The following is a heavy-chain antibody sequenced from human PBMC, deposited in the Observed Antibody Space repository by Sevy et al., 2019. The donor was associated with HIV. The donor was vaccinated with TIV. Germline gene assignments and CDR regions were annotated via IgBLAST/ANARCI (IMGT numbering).Heavy chain of an antibody. CDR1: GGTFSSYA. CDR3: ARSFDSEGAFDV. V-gene: IGHV1-69*13. Sequence: ASVKVSCKASGGTFSSYAINWVRQAPGQGLEWMGGIIPIFGTANYAQKFQGSVTTTADESTSTAYMELGSLASEDTAVYYCARSFDSEGAFDVWGEGTMVTV. J-gene: IGHJ3*01. CDR2: IIPIFGTA.